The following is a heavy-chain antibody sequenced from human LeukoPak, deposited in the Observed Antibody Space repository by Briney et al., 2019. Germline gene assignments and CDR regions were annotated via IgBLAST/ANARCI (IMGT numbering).Heavy chain of an antibody. CDR3: ARDGYYWHY. J-gene: IGHJ4*02. CDR2: LYSGGDT. V-gene: IGHV3-66*01. CDR1: GFTVSSDY. D-gene: IGHD1-1*01. Sequence: GGSLRLSCAASGFTVSSDYMSWVRQAPGKGLEWVSVLYSGGDTYYADSVKGRFTISRDNSKNTLYLQMNSLRVEDTAVYYCARDGYYWHYWGQGTLVTVSS.